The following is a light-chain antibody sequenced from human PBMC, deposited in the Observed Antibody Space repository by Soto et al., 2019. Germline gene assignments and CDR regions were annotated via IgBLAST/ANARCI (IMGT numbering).Light chain of an antibody. CDR2: HVS. CDR3: SSYTTTSTYV. Sequence: QSVLTQPASVSGSPGQSITISCTGSSSDVGGYNYVSWYQQYPGKAPKLIIYHVSNPPSGVSDRFSGSKSGNSASLTISGLQAEDEADYYCSSYTTTSTYVLGTGTKVTVL. CDR1: SSDVGGYNY. J-gene: IGLJ1*01. V-gene: IGLV2-14*01.